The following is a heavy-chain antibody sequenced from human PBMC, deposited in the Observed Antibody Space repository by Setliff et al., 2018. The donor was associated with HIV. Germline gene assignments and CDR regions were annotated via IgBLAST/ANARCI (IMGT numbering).Heavy chain of an antibody. V-gene: IGHV1-3*01. CDR3: ARAYQYSSSWSIGFDP. Sequence: ASVKVSCKASGYTFTSYTMHWVRQAPGQRLEWMGWINAGNGNTKYSQKFQGRVTITRDTSASTAYMELSSLRSEDTAVYYCARAYQYSSSWSIGFDPWGQGTLVTV. D-gene: IGHD6-13*01. J-gene: IGHJ5*02. CDR1: GYTFTSYT. CDR2: INAGNGNT.